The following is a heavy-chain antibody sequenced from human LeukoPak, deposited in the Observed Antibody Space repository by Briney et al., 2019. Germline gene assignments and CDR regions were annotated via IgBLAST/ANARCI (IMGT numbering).Heavy chain of an antibody. CDR2: IYGRAST. CDR1: GYSLGKNYY. CDR3: ARYDSRGSASTRFDY. V-gene: IGHV4-38-2*01. J-gene: IGHJ4*02. D-gene: IGHD3-16*01. Sequence: SETLSLTCAVSGYSLGKNYYWGWIRQSPGKGLEWIGRIYGRASTSYNPSLMNRVTMSVDTSKNHFSLQLTSVTAADTAVYYCARYDSRGSASTRFDYWVPGILVTVSS.